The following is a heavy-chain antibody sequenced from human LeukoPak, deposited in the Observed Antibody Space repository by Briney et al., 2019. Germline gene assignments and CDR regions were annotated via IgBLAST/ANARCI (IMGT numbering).Heavy chain of an antibody. Sequence: GGSLRLSCAASGFTFSSYWMHWVRQAPGKGLVWVSRINSDGSSTSYADSVKGRFTISRDNAKNTLYLQMNSLRAEDTAVYYCARVGGREYYFDYWGQGTLVTVSS. V-gene: IGHV3-74*01. CDR1: GFTFSSYW. CDR3: ARVGGREYYFDY. J-gene: IGHJ4*02. CDR2: INSDGSST. D-gene: IGHD2/OR15-2a*01.